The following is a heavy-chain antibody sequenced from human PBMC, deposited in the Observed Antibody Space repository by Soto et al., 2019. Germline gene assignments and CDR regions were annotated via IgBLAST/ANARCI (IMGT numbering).Heavy chain of an antibody. CDR2: IWYDGSNK. V-gene: IGHV3-33*01. J-gene: IGHJ4*02. D-gene: IGHD3-3*01. Sequence: GGSLRLSCAASGFTFSSYGMHWVRQAPGKGLEWVAVIWYDGSNKYYADSVKGRFTISRDNSKNTLYLQMNSLRAEDTAVYYCASLPGVRFLEWSDYWGQGTLVTVST. CDR3: ASLPGVRFLEWSDY. CDR1: GFTFSSYG.